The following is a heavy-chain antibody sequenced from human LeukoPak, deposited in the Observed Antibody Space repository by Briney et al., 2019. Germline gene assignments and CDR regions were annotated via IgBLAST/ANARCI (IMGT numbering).Heavy chain of an antibody. J-gene: IGHJ4*02. V-gene: IGHV1-46*01. CDR1: GYTFTTFY. Sequence: ASVKVSCKASGYTFTTFYIHWVRQAPGQRLEWMGKVNPTSGVSTYGQKFQGRVTMARDTSTSTVYMELSSLRSDDAAVYFCARERGYCSGSGCYGSDYWGQGTLVTVSS. CDR2: VNPTSGVS. D-gene: IGHD2-2*01. CDR3: ARERGYCSGSGCYGSDY.